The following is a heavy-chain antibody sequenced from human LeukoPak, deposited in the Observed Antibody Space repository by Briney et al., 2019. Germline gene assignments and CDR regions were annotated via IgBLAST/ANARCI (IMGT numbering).Heavy chain of an antibody. CDR3: ARGGTYYYDSSGYM. V-gene: IGHV4-31*03. CDR1: GGSISSGGYY. Sequence: PSETLFLTCTVSGGSISSGGYYWSWIRQHPGKGLEWIGYIYHSGSTSYNPSLKSRVTISVDTSKNQFSLKLNSVTAADTAVYYCARGGTYYYDSSGYMWGQGTLVTVSS. D-gene: IGHD3-22*01. CDR2: IYHSGST. J-gene: IGHJ4*02.